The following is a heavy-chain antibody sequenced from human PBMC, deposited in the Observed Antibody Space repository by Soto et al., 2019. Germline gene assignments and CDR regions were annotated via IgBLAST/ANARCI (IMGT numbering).Heavy chain of an antibody. V-gene: IGHV2-5*01. CDR3: ARLGTTPLNYRFDP. CDR1: GFSLSTSGVG. D-gene: IGHD1-7*01. J-gene: IGHJ5*02. CDR2: IYWNDDK. Sequence: TLVNPTQTLTLTCTFSGFSLSTSGVGVGWIRQPPGKALEWLALIYWNDDKRYSPSLKSRLTITKDTSKNQVVLTMTNMDPVDTATYYCARLGTTPLNYRFDPWGQGTLVTVSS.